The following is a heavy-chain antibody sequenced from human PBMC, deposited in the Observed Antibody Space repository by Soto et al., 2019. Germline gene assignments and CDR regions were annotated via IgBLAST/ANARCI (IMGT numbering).Heavy chain of an antibody. CDR1: GGSISSGDYY. CDR2: IYYSVST. CDR3: ARGVVVAAPLDY. D-gene: IGHD2-15*01. J-gene: IGHJ4*02. V-gene: IGHV4-30-4*01. Sequence: SETLSLTCTVSGGSISSGDYYCSWIRQPPGKGLEWIGYIYYSVSTYYNPSLKSRVTISVDKSRNQLSLKLSSVTAADTAVYYYARGVVVAAPLDYWGQGTLVTASS.